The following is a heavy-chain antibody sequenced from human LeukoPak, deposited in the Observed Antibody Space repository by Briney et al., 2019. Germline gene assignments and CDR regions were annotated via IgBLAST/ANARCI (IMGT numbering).Heavy chain of an antibody. CDR1: GGSISSYY. V-gene: IGHV4-59*08. J-gene: IGHJ5*02. CDR3: ARQICGGDCYDRLDP. CDR2: IYYSGST. D-gene: IGHD2-21*02. Sequence: SETLSLTCTVSGGSISSYYWSWIRQPPGKGLEWIGYIYYSGSTNYNPSLKSRVTISVDTSKNQFSLKLSSVTAADTAVYYCARQICGGDCYDRLDPWGQGTLVTVSS.